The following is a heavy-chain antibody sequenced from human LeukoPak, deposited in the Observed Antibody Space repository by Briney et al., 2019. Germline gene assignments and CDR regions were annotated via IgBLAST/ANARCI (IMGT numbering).Heavy chain of an antibody. CDR1: GGSISSYY. CDR2: SYSGST. V-gene: IGHV4-59*06. CDR3: ARGHCSGSSCYGRAFDP. J-gene: IGHJ5*02. D-gene: IGHD2-2*01. Sequence: RTSETLSLTCTVSGGSISSYYWSWIRQHPGKGLEWIGYSYSGSTFYNPSLKTRVSISVDTSKNQFSLNLTSVTAADTAVYYCARGHCSGSSCYGRAFDPWGQGTLVTVSS.